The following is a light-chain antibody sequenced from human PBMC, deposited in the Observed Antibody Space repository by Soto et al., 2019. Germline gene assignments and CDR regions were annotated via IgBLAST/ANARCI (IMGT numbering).Light chain of an antibody. V-gene: IGLV2-8*01. CDR3: SSYAGNNGV. CDR1: SSDVGGYNY. J-gene: IGLJ3*02. Sequence: QSALTQSPSASGSPGQSVTISCTGTSSDVGGYNYVSWYQQHPGKAPKLMIYEVSKRPSGVPDRFSGSKSGNTASLTVSGLQAEDEADYYCSSYAGNNGVFCGGTKLTVL. CDR2: EVS.